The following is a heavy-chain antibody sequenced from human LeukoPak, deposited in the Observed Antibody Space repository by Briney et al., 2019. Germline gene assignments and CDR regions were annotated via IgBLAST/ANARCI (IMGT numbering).Heavy chain of an antibody. D-gene: IGHD6-13*01. J-gene: IGHJ4*02. CDR3: ARVRSSSWFDY. V-gene: IGHV3-74*01. CDR2: ISSDGTST. CDR1: GFSLSSSS. Sequence: GGSLRLSCSAAGFSLSSSSMHWGRRATGKGLVWVLRISSDGTSTNYAGSVKGRFIISRDNANNTQNLQMNSLRAEGTAVYFCARVRSSSWFDYWGQGTLVAVSS.